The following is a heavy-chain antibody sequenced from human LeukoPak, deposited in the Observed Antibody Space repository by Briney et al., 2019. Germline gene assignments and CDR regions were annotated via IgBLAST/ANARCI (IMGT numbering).Heavy chain of an antibody. CDR1: EYTFTTYD. CDR2: MNPNSGNT. V-gene: IGHV1-8*01. Sequence: ASVKVSCKASEYTFTTYDIHWVRQATGQGLEWMGWMNPNSGNTGYAQKFQGRATMTRNTSISTAYMELSSLRSEDTAVYYCAKLGRGATQLDYWGQGTPVTVSS. CDR3: AKLGRGATQLDY. J-gene: IGHJ4*02. D-gene: IGHD1-26*01.